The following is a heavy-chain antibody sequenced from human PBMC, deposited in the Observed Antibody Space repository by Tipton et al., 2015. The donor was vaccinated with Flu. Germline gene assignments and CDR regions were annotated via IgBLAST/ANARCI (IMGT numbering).Heavy chain of an antibody. CDR2: IYSSGIT. V-gene: IGHV4-4*07. Sequence: TLSLTCTVSGGSLSSFYWTWIRQPAGKGLEWIGRIYSSGITKYNPSLKSRVTMSVDTSKNQFSLSLSSVTAADTAVYYCARGPEQWLVNPHYFDYWGQGTLVTVSP. D-gene: IGHD6-19*01. J-gene: IGHJ4*02. CDR1: GGSLSSFY. CDR3: ARGPEQWLVNPHYFDY.